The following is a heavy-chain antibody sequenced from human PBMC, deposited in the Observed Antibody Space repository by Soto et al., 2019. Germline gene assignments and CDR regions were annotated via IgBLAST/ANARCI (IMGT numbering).Heavy chain of an antibody. J-gene: IGHJ6*02. CDR2: ISYDGSNK. CDR1: GFTFSSYG. V-gene: IGHV3-30*18. Sequence: GGSLRLSCAASGFTFSSYGMHWVRQAPGKGLEWVAVISYDGSNKYYADSVKGRFTISRDNSKNTLYLQMNSLRAEDTAVYYCAKGDSSSPRYYYGMDVWGQGTTVTVSS. CDR3: AKGDSSSPRYYYGMDV. D-gene: IGHD6-6*01.